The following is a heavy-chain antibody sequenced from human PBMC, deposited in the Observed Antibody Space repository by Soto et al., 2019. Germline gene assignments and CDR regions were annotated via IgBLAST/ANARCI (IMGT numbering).Heavy chain of an antibody. CDR1: GGSISSGGYY. V-gene: IGHV4-31*03. CDR3: ARDKGDHCSGGSCYEVGYFDY. J-gene: IGHJ4*02. Sequence: TLSLTCTVSGGSISSGGYYWSWIRQHPGKGLEWIGYIYYSGSTYYNPSLKSRVTISVDTSKNQFSLKLSSVTAADTAVYYCARDKGDHCSGGSCYEVGYFDYWGQGTLVTVSS. D-gene: IGHD2-15*01. CDR2: IYYSGST.